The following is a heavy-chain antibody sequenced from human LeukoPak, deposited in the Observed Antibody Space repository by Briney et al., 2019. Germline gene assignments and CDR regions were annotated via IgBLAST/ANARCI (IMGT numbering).Heavy chain of an antibody. D-gene: IGHD6-13*01. CDR3: ARPRSSRYNWFAP. CDR1: GGSISSYY. CDR2: IYYSGST. J-gene: IGHJ5*02. Sequence: PSETLSLTCTVSGGSISSYYWSWIRQPPGKGLEWIGYIYYSGSTNYNPSLKSRVTMSVDTSKNQFSLTLSSVTAADTAVYYCARPRSSRYNWFAPWGHGTLVTFFS. V-gene: IGHV4-59*12.